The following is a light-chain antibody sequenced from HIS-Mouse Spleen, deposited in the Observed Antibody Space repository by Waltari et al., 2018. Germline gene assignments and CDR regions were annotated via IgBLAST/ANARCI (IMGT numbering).Light chain of an antibody. V-gene: IGKV1-5*03. CDR3: QQYNSYSYT. CDR2: KAS. Sequence: DIQLTQSPSFLSASVGDRVTITCRASQGISSWLAWYQQKPGKAPKLLIYKASSLESGVPSRFSGSGSGTEFTLTISSLQPDDFATYYCQQYNSYSYTFGQGTKLEIK. CDR1: QGISSW. J-gene: IGKJ2*01.